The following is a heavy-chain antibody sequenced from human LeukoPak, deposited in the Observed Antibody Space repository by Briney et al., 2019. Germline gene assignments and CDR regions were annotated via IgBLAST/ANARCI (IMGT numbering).Heavy chain of an antibody. J-gene: IGHJ4*02. Sequence: SVKVSCKASGGTFISYAISWVRQAPRQGLEWMGRIIPILGIANYAQKFQGRVTITADKSTSTAYMELSSLRSEDTAVYYCAREARTEGYWGQGTLVTVSS. CDR3: AREARTEGY. CDR2: IIPILGIA. V-gene: IGHV1-69*04. CDR1: GGTFISYA. D-gene: IGHD1-14*01.